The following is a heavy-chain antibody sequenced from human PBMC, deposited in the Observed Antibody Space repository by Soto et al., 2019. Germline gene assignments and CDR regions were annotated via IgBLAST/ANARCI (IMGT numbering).Heavy chain of an antibody. J-gene: IGHJ4*02. Sequence: PGGSLRLSCADSGFTFSEYDMHWVRQAPGKGLEWVALISYLGTKTDYADSVKGRFTISRDNFKKTVSLQMESLRAEDSAVYFCARTDTGGTYFEFWGRGTLVTVPS. CDR3: ARTDTGGTYFEF. CDR1: GFTFSEYD. V-gene: IGHV3-33*08. CDR2: ISYLGTKT. D-gene: IGHD3-16*01.